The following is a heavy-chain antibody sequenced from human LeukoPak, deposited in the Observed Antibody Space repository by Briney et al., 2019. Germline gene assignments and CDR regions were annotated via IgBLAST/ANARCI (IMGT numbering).Heavy chain of an antibody. D-gene: IGHD2-21*02. Sequence: GRSLRLSCAASGFTFSSYGMHWVRQAPGKGLEWVAVISYDGSNKYYADSVKGRFTISRDNSKNTLYLQMNSLRAEDTAVYYCAKLMAYCGGDCHYWGQGTLGTVSS. CDR1: GFTFSSYG. J-gene: IGHJ4*02. CDR3: AKLMAYCGGDCHY. CDR2: ISYDGSNK. V-gene: IGHV3-30*18.